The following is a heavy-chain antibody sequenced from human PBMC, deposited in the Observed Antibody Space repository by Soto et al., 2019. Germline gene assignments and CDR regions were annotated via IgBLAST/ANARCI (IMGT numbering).Heavy chain of an antibody. D-gene: IGHD3-10*01. CDR2: INPNSGGT. CDR1: GYTFTGHY. CDR3: AGDKEWFGELLPELYGMDV. J-gene: IGHJ6*02. V-gene: IGHV1-2*04. Sequence: ASVKVSCKASGYTFTGHYMHWVRQAPGQRLDWMGWINPNSGGTNYAQKFQGWVTMTRDTSISTAYMELSRLRSDDTAVYYCAGDKEWFGELLPELYGMDVWGQGTTVTVSS.